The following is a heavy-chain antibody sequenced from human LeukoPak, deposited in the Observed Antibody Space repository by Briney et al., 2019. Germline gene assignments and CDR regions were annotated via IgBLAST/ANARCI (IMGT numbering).Heavy chain of an antibody. V-gene: IGHV4-34*01. CDR1: GGSLSGYY. CDR2: INYSGNT. J-gene: IGHJ4*02. Sequence: SETLSLTCAVYGGSLSGYYWNWIRQSPGKELEWIGEINYSGNTNYNRSLKSRVTISTDTSKNQFSLSLTSVTAADTAVYYCARRGTAYCRGGNCYSDKYFDYWGQGTQVTVSS. CDR3: ARRGTAYCRGGNCYSDKYFDY. D-gene: IGHD2-15*01.